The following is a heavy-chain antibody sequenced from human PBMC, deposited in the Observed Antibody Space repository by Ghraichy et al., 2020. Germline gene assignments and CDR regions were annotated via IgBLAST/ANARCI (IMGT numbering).Heavy chain of an antibody. CDR2: IYSGGST. V-gene: IGHV3-53*01. Sequence: GGSLRLSCAASGFTVSSNYMSWVRQAPGKGLEWVSVIYSGGSTYYADSVKGRFTISRDNSKNTLYLQMNSLRAEDTAVYYCASGTVVTLFDYWGQGTLVTVSS. D-gene: IGHD4-23*01. CDR3: ASGTVVTLFDY. CDR1: GFTVSSNY. J-gene: IGHJ4*02.